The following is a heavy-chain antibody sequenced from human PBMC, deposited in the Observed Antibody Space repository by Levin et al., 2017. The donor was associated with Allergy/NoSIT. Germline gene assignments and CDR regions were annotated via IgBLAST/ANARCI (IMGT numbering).Heavy chain of an antibody. CDR2: ISYDGSNQ. J-gene: IGHJ4*02. D-gene: IGHD1-26*01. Sequence: SGGSLRLSCAASGFTFSSYGMHWVRQAPGKGLEWVAAISYDGSNQHYTNSVKGRFAISRDNSKNTLYLQMNSLRAEDTALYYCAKDRRVGATTRPEGFDYWGQGTLVPVSS. CDR3: AKDRRVGATTRPEGFDY. V-gene: IGHV3-30*18. CDR1: GFTFSSYG.